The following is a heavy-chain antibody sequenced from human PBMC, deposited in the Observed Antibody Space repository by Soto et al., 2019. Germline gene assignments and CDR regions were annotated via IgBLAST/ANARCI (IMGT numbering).Heavy chain of an antibody. CDR2: IYYSGST. Sequence: PSETLSLTCTVSGGSISSSSYYWGWIRQPPGKGLEWIGSIYYSGSTYYNPSFQGQVTISADKSISTAYLQWSSLKASDTAMYYCARRSSGYDNWFDPWGQGTLVTVSS. J-gene: IGHJ5*02. CDR3: ARRSSGYDNWFDP. V-gene: IGHV4-39*07. D-gene: IGHD3-22*01. CDR1: GGSISSSSYY.